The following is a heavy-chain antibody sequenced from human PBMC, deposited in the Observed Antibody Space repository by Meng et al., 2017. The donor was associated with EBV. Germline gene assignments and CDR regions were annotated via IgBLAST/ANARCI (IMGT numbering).Heavy chain of an antibody. V-gene: IGHV1-8*01. D-gene: IGHD2-15*01. CDR3: ARGRGVYCSGGSCYPGLFDP. CDR1: GHTYTSYD. J-gene: IGHJ5*02. Sequence: GAGVKKPGASLKVSCKASGHTYTSYDINWVRQATGQGLEWMGWMNPNSGNTGYAQKFQGRVTMTRNTSISTAYMELSSLRSEDTAVYYCARGRGVYCSGGSCYPGLFDPWGQGTLVTVSS. CDR2: MNPNSGNT.